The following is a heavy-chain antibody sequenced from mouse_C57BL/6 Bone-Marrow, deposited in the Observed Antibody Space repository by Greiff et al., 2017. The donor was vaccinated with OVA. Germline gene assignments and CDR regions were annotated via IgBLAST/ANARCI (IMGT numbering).Heavy chain of an antibody. D-gene: IGHD1-1*01. CDR3: ARHEDYYGSRYLDY. CDR2: FYPGSGSI. V-gene: IGHV1-62-2*01. Sequence: VQLQQSGAELVKPGASVKLSCKASGYTFTEYTIHWVKQRPGQGLEWIGWFYPGSGSIKYNEKFKDKATLTADKSSSTVYMELSRLTSEYSAVDVCARHEDYYGSRYLDYWGQGTTLTVSS. CDR1: GYTFTEYT. J-gene: IGHJ2*01.